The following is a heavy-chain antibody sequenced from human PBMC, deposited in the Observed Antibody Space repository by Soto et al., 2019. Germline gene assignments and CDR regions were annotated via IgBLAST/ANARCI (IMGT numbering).Heavy chain of an antibody. CDR1: GFTFSSYS. V-gene: IGHV3-21*01. Sequence: GGSLRLSCAASGFTFSSYSMNWVRQAPGKGLEWVSSISSSSSYIYYADSVKGRFTISRDNAKNSLYLQMNSLRAEDTAVYYCARDDTFGELFFDYWGQGTLVTVSS. D-gene: IGHD3-10*01. J-gene: IGHJ4*02. CDR3: ARDDTFGELFFDY. CDR2: ISSSSSYI.